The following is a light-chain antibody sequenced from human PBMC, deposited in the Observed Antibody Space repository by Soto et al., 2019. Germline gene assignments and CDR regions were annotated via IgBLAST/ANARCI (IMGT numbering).Light chain of an antibody. J-gene: IGLJ1*01. V-gene: IGLV2-14*03. CDR1: SSDVGAYDY. CDR3: SSYTISSTPLYV. CDR2: DVS. Sequence: QSVLTQPASVSGSPGQSIAISCTGTSSDVGAYDYVSWYQQHPAKAPKLMIYDVSNRPSGVSNRFSGSKSGNTASQTISGLQAEDEADYYCSSYTISSTPLYVFGTGTKVTVL.